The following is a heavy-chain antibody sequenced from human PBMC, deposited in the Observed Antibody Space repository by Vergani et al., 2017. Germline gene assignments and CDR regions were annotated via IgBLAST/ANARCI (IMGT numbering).Heavy chain of an antibody. CDR2: NIPIFGTA. CDR1: GGTFSSYA. V-gene: IGHV1-69*01. CDR3: AKGGDIVVVPAAKYYYYYMDV. D-gene: IGHD2-2*01. J-gene: IGHJ6*03. Sequence: QVQLVQSGAEVKKPGSSVKVSCKASGGTFSSYAISWVRQAPGQGLEWMGGNIPIFGTANYAQKFQGRVTITADESTSPAYMELSSLRSEDTAVYYCAKGGDIVVVPAAKYYYYYMDVWSKGTTVTVSS.